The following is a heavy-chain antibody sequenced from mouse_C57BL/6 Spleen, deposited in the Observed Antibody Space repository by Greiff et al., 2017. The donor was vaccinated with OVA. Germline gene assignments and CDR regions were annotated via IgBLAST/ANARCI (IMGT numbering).Heavy chain of an antibody. CDR2: IHPNSGST. CDR1: GYTFTSYW. D-gene: IGHD1-1*01. CDR3: ARPFITTVVAPYYYAMDY. V-gene: IGHV1-64*01. J-gene: IGHJ4*01. Sequence: VQLQQPGAELVKPGASVKLSCKASGYTFTSYWMHWVKQRPGQGLEWIGMIHPNSGSTNYNEKFKSKATLTVDKSSSTAYMQLSSLTSEDSAVYYCARPFITTVVAPYYYAMDYWGQGTSVTVSS.